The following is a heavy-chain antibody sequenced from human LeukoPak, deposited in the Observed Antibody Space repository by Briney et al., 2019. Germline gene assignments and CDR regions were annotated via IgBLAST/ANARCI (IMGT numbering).Heavy chain of an antibody. Sequence: PSETLSLTCTVSVVSLSRGGYYCSWVRQLPGKGLELLEYIWYCGNSYYHPALQCRVIISVGTSKNLFSLRLRSVRGEDSVVYCCARCFWG. CDR1: VVSLSRGGYY. V-gene: IGHV4-31*03. CDR3: ARCF. CDR2: IWYCGNS. J-gene: IGHJ2*01.